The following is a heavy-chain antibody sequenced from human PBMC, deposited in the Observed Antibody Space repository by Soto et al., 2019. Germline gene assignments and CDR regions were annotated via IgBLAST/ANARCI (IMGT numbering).Heavy chain of an antibody. CDR3: ANAVAGPKGWFDP. CDR2: IYYSGST. CDR1: GGSISSGGYY. D-gene: IGHD6-19*01. Sequence: PSETLSLTCTVSGGSISSGGYYWSWIRQHPGKGLEWIGYIYYSGSTYYNPSLKSRVTISVDTSKNQFSLKLSSVTAEDTAVYYCANAVAGPKGWFDPWGQGTLVTVSS. V-gene: IGHV4-31*03. J-gene: IGHJ5*02.